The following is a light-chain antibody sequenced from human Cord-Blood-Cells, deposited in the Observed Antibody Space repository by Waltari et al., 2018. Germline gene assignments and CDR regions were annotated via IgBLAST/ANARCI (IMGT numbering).Light chain of an antibody. V-gene: IGKV3-20*01. J-gene: IGKJ1*01. CDR3: QQYGSSPTWT. CDR2: GAS. CDR1: QSVSSSY. Sequence: EIVLTQSPGPLSLSPGARAPLPRRASQSVSSSYLAWYQQNPGQAPRLLIYGASSRATGIPDRFSGRGSGTDFTLTISRLEPEDFAVYYCQQYGSSPTWTFGQGTKVEIK.